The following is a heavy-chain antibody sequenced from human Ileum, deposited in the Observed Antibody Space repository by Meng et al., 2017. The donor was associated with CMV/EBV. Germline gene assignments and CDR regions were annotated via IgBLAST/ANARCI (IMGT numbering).Heavy chain of an antibody. CDR2: INPKNGGT. CDR3: ARDLWSGSSDYFDY. Sequence: EQLEHTGDEVKNPGASVKVSCKSSGYTFNDYNIQWVRQAPGQGLEWMGWINPKNGGTLYAQKFQGMVTMTRATSINTVYMELNRLTSDDTAVYFCARDLWSGSSDYFDYWGQGTLVTVSS. CDR1: GYTFNDYN. D-gene: IGHD3-3*01. V-gene: IGHV1-2*02. J-gene: IGHJ4*02.